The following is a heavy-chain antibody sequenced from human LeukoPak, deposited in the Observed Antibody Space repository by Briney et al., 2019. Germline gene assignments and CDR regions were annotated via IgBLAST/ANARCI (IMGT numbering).Heavy chain of an antibody. CDR1: GGSISSGGYY. D-gene: IGHD3-10*01. CDR3: ARDYGSGRYEVGFDP. V-gene: IGHV4-31*03. J-gene: IGHJ5*02. Sequence: SETLSLTCTVSGGSISSGGYYWTWIRQHPGKGLEWIGYIYYSGSTYYNPSLKSRVTISVDTSKNQFSLKLSSVTAADTAVYYCARDYGSGRYEVGFDPWGQGTLVTVSS. CDR2: IYYSGST.